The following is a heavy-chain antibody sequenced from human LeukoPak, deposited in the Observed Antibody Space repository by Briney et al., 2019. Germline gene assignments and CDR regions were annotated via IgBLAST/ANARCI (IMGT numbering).Heavy chain of an antibody. CDR1: GASISSSRYY. V-gene: IGHV4-39*01. CDR3: ARLVGATGPSYFDY. Sequence: SETLSLTCTVSGASISSSRYYWGWIRQPPGKGLEWIGSISYSGTTYHNPSLKSRITISVDTSRNQFSLKLSSVTAADTAVYYCARLVGATGPSYFDYWGQGTLVTVSS. CDR2: ISYSGTT. J-gene: IGHJ4*02. D-gene: IGHD1-26*01.